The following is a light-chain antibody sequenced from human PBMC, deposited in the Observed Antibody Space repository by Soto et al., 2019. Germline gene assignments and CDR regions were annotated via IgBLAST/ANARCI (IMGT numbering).Light chain of an antibody. Sequence: DIVMTQSPLSLPVTPGEPASISCRSSQSLLHRNGYNYLDWYLQKPGQSPQLLIYLGSNRASGVPDRFSGSGSGTDFTLKISRVEAEDVGVYYCMQARQTPNFGQGTRLESK. J-gene: IGKJ5*01. CDR2: LGS. CDR3: MQARQTPN. V-gene: IGKV2-28*01. CDR1: QSLLHRNGYNY.